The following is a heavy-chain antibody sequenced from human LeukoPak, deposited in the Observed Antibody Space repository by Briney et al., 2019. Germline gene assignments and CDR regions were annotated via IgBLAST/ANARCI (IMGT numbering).Heavy chain of an antibody. J-gene: IGHJ4*02. CDR2: INEDGSEK. CDR3: TRTSGDPFDY. V-gene: IGHV3-7*01. D-gene: IGHD4-17*01. CDR1: GFTFSTYW. Sequence: GGSLRLSCAASGFTFSTYWMSWVGQAPGKGLEWVANINEDGSEKYYVDSVKGRFTISRGNARNSLYVQMSSLRPEDTAVYYCTRTSGDPFDYWGQGTLVTVSS.